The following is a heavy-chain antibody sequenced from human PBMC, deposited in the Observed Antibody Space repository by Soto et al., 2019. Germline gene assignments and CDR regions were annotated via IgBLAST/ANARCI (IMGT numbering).Heavy chain of an antibody. CDR2: VYSSGTT. D-gene: IGHD3-10*01. V-gene: IGHV4-4*07. J-gene: IGHJ4*02. CDR1: GGSINSYW. CDR3: ARDIGSYAYGEGY. Sequence: SETLSLACSVSGGSINSYWWSWIRQPAGKGLEWIGRVYSSGTTDYNPSLNSRATLSVETSKNQFSLKLSSVTAADTAVYYCARDIGSYAYGEGYWGQGIQVTVSS.